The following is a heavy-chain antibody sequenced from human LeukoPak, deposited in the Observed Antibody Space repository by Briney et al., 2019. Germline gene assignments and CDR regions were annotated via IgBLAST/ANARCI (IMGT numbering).Heavy chain of an antibody. CDR2: INPNSGGT. J-gene: IGHJ4*02. D-gene: IGHD3-22*01. CDR3: ARGSYYYDSSAEKALGY. V-gene: IGHV1-2*02. CDR1: GYTFTGYY. Sequence: GASVKVSCKASGYTFTGYYMHWVRQAPGQGLEWMGWINPNSGGTNYAQKFQGRVTITADKSTSTAYMELSSLRSEDTAVYYCARGSYYYDSSAEKALGYWGQGTLVTVSS.